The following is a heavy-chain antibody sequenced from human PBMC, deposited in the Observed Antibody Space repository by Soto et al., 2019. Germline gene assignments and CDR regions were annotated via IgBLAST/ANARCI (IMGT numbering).Heavy chain of an antibody. D-gene: IGHD2-21*02. CDR2: ISGSGGST. CDR3: AKASDWYYYYMDV. Sequence: EVQLLESGGGLVQPGGSLRLSCAASGFTFSSYAMSWVRQAPGKGLEWVSAISGSGGSTYYADSVKGRFTISRDNSKNTPYLQMNSLSAEDTAVYYCAKASDWYYYYMDVWGKGTTVTVSS. V-gene: IGHV3-23*01. J-gene: IGHJ6*03. CDR1: GFTFSSYA.